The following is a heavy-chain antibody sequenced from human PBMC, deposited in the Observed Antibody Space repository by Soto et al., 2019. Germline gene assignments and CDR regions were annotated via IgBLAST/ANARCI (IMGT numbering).Heavy chain of an antibody. CDR1: GGSISSSSYY. J-gene: IGHJ4*02. Sequence: PSETLSLTCTVSGGSISSSSYYWGWIRQPPGKGLEWIGAIYYSGSTYYNQSLKSRVTISVDTAKNQFSLKLRSVTAADTALFYCARHRNWKRLPLGYWGQGTLVTV. V-gene: IGHV4-39*01. D-gene: IGHD1-1*01. CDR3: ARHRNWKRLPLGY. CDR2: IYYSGST.